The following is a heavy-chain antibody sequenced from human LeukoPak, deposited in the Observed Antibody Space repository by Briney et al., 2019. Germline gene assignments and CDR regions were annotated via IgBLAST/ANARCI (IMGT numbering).Heavy chain of an antibody. CDR3: VKDLSGWYSFEY. J-gene: IGHJ4*02. V-gene: IGHV3-64D*09. CDR1: GFTFSSCA. CDR2: INDYGTIT. D-gene: IGHD6-19*01. Sequence: PGGSLRLPCSASGFTFSSCAMHWVRQAPGMGLEYVSGINDYGTITHYGDSVRGRVTISRDDTKNTVHLEMSSLRAEDTAVYYCVKDLSGWYSFEYWGQGTLVTVSS.